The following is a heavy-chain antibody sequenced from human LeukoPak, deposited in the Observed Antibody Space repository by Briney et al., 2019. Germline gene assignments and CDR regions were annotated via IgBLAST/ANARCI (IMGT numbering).Heavy chain of an antibody. CDR3: ARGPMTTVRPIDY. D-gene: IGHD4-17*01. J-gene: IGHJ4*02. Sequence: ASVKVSCKASGYTFTSYYMHWVRQATGQGLEWMGWMNPNSGNTGYAQKFQGRVTMTRNTSISTAYMELSSLRSEDTAVYYCARGPMTTVRPIDYWGQGTLVTVSS. CDR1: GYTFTSYY. V-gene: IGHV1-8*02. CDR2: MNPNSGNT.